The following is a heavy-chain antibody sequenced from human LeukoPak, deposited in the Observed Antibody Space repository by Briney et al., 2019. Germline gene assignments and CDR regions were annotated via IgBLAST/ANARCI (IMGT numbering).Heavy chain of an antibody. V-gene: IGHV3-30*02. J-gene: IGHJ4*02. Sequence: GGSLRLSCAASGFTFSSYGMHWVRQAPGKGLEWVAFIRYDGSNKYYADSVKGRFTISRDNSKNTLYLQMNSLRAEDTAVYYCAKRFTEETAALLWFGDDYFDYWGQGTLVTVSS. CDR2: IRYDGSNK. CDR3: AKRFTEETAALLWFGDDYFDY. D-gene: IGHD3-10*01. CDR1: GFTFSSYG.